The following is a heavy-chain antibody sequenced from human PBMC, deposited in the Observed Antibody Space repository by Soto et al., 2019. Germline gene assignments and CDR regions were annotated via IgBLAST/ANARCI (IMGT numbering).Heavy chain of an antibody. CDR3: ARDIVVVVAATQYYYGMDV. Sequence: QVQLVQSGAEVKKPGSSVKVSCMASGGTFSSYAISWVRQAPGQGLEWMGGIIPIFGTANYAQKFQGRVTITADESTSTAYMELSSLRSEDTAVYYCARDIVVVVAATQYYYGMDVWGQGTTVTVSS. V-gene: IGHV1-69*01. CDR2: IIPIFGTA. D-gene: IGHD2-15*01. CDR1: GGTFSSYA. J-gene: IGHJ6*02.